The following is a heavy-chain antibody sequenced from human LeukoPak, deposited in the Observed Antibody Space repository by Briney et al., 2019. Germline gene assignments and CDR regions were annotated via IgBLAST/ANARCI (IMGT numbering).Heavy chain of an antibody. CDR1: GGSFSGYY. CDR2: INHSGST. V-gene: IGHV4-34*01. Sequence: SETLSLTCAVYGGSFSGYYWSWIRQPPGKGLEWIGEINHSGSTNYNPSLKSRVTISVDTSKNQFSLKLSSVTAADTAVYYGARERWELLPGWFDPWGQGTLVTVSS. D-gene: IGHD1-26*01. CDR3: ARERWELLPGWFDP. J-gene: IGHJ5*02.